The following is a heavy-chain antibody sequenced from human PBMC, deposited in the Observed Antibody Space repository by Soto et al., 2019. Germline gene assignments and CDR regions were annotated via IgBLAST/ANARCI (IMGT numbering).Heavy chain of an antibody. CDR2: IIPIFGTA. J-gene: IGHJ6*02. CDR1: GGTFSSYA. Sequence: ASVKVSCKASGGTFSSYAISWVRQAPGQGLEWMGGIIPIFGTANYAQKFQGRVTITADESTSTAYMELSSLRSEDTAVYYCARAVRDYDFWSGSLLYYGMDVWAQGNTVTVSS. CDR3: ARAVRDYDFWSGSLLYYGMDV. V-gene: IGHV1-69*13. D-gene: IGHD3-3*01.